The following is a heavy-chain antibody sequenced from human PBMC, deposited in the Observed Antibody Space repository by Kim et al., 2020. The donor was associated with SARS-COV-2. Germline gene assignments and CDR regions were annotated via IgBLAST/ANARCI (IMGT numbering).Heavy chain of an antibody. J-gene: IGHJ4*02. CDR2: INSDGSST. V-gene: IGHV3-74*01. CDR1: GFTFSSYW. D-gene: IGHD3-9*01. CDR3: ARADSYYDILTGYRGFDY. Sequence: GGSLRLSCAASGFTFSSYWMHWVRQAPGKGLVWVSRINSDGSSTSYADSVKGRFTISRDNAKNTLYLQMNSLRAEDTAVYYCARADSYYDILTGYRGFDYWGQGTLVTVSS.